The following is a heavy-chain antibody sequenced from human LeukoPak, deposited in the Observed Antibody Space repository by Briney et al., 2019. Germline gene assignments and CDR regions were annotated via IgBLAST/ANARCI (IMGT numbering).Heavy chain of an antibody. CDR2: MNPKSGNT. V-gene: IGHV1-8*02. CDR3: VGASLLRGLVGYYFYS. CDR1: GGTFSSDT. Sequence: GASVKVSCKASGGTFSSDTISWVRHGTGQGLERMGWMNPKSGNTDHAQKFQGRVTMRRNTSISVAYQELCSTRSEVTAVYIAVGASLLRGLVGYYFYSSGQGT. D-gene: IGHD1-26*01. J-gene: IGHJ4*02.